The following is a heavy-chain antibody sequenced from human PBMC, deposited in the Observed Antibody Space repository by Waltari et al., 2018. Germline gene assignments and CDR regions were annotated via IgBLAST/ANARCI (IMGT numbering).Heavy chain of an antibody. V-gene: IGHV4-38-2*01. CDR1: GYSRSSGYY. CDR3: ARSPGIAAAGTLGDAFDI. J-gene: IGHJ3*02. D-gene: IGHD6-13*01. CDR2: IYHSGST. Sequence: QVQLQESGPGRVKPSETLSLTCAFSGYSRSSGYYWGWTRQPPVKGLEGIGSIYHSGSTYYNPSLKSRVTISVDTCKNQFSLKLSSVTAADTAVYYCARSPGIAAAGTLGDAFDIWGQGTMVTVSS.